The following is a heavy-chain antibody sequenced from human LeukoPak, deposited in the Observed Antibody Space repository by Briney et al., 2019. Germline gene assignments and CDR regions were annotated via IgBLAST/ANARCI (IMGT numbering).Heavy chain of an antibody. CDR2: ISRSGEST. D-gene: IGHD3-16*01. CDR3: AKDYAVGSIDY. CDR1: GFTFSGFA. V-gene: IGHV3-23*01. J-gene: IGHJ4*02. Sequence: GGSLRLSCAASGFTFSGFAMSWIRQAPGKGLEWVSSISRSGESTFYADSVRGRFTISRDNSKNTVSLQMESLKAEDTALYYCAKDYAVGSIDYWGQGTLVTVSS.